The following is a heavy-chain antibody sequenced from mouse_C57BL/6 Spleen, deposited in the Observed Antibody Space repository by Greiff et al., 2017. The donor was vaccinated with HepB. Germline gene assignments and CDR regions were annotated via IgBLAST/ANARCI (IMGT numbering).Heavy chain of an antibody. CDR1: GFNIKDYY. V-gene: IGHV14-2*01. Sequence: VHVKQSGAELVKPGASVKLSCTASGFNIKDYYMHWVKQRTEQGLEWIGRIDPEDGETKYAPKFQGKATITADTSSNTAYLQLSSLTSEDTAVYYCARMDGNPAWFAYWGQGTLVTVSA. D-gene: IGHD2-1*01. CDR3: ARMDGNPAWFAY. J-gene: IGHJ3*01. CDR2: IDPEDGET.